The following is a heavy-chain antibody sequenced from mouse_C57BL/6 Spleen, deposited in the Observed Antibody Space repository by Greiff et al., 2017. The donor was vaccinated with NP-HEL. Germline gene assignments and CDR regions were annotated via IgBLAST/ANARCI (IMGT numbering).Heavy chain of an antibody. CDR1: GYAFSSYW. Sequence: VQLQQSGAELVKPGASVKISCKASGYAFSSYWMNWVKQRPGKGLEWIGQIYPGDGDTNYNGKFKGKATLTADKSSSTAYMQLSSLTSEDSAVYFCARGGFTTVVARDFDYWGQGTTLTVSS. J-gene: IGHJ2*01. V-gene: IGHV1-80*01. CDR3: ARGGFTTVVARDFDY. CDR2: IYPGDGDT. D-gene: IGHD1-1*01.